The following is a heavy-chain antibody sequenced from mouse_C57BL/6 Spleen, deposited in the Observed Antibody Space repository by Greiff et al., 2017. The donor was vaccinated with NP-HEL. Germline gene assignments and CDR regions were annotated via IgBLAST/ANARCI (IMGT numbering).Heavy chain of an antibody. Sequence: QVHVKQSGPELVKPGASVKISCKASGYAFSSSWMNWVKQRPGKGLEWIGRIYPGDGDTNYNGKFKGKATLTADKSSSTAYMQLSSLTSEDSAVYFCAIYGNYDAWFAYWGQGTLVTVSA. V-gene: IGHV1-82*01. CDR3: AIYGNYDAWFAY. CDR2: IYPGDGDT. CDR1: GYAFSSSW. J-gene: IGHJ3*01. D-gene: IGHD2-1*01.